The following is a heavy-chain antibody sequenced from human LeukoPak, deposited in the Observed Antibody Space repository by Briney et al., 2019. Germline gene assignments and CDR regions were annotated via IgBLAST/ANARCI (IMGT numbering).Heavy chain of an antibody. Sequence: GASVKVSCKASGYTFTSYGISWLRQAPGQGLEWMGWISAYNGNTNYAQKLQGRVTMTTDTSTSTAYMELRSLRSDDTAVYYCARGIPLLWFGESKGPLYFDYWGQGTLVTVSS. CDR2: ISAYNGNT. J-gene: IGHJ4*02. D-gene: IGHD3-10*01. CDR3: ARGIPLLWFGESKGPLYFDY. V-gene: IGHV1-18*01. CDR1: GYTFTSYG.